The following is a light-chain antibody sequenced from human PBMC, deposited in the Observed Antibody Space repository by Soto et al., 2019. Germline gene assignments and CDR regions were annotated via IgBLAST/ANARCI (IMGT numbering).Light chain of an antibody. CDR3: SSYAGSNNFNV. CDR2: EVS. V-gene: IGLV2-8*01. CDR1: SSDVGGYNY. Sequence: QSALTQPPSASGSPGQSVTISCTGTSSDVGGYNYVSWYQQHPGKAPKLMIYEVSKRPSGVPDRFSGSKSGNTASLPVSGLQAEDEADYYCSSYAGSNNFNVFGTGTQVTV. J-gene: IGLJ1*01.